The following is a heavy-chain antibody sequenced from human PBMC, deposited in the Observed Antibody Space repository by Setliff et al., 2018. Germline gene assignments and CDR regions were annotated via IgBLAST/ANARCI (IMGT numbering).Heavy chain of an antibody. CDR3: VRHWDYCGGDCPHNSIDF. D-gene: IGHD2-21*02. CDR1: GVSISTNFY. CDR2: IAYSGNS. Sequence: PSETLSLTCSVSGVSISTNFYWGWIRQPPGKGLEWIGGIAYSGNSYYKPSLKSQVTISLDTSRNQFSLNLRSVTAADTAVYYCVRHWDYCGGDCPHNSIDFWGQGTLVTVSS. V-gene: IGHV4-39*01. J-gene: IGHJ4*02.